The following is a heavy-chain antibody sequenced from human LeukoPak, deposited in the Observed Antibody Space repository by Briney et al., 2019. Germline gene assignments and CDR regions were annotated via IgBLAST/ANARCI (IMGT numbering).Heavy chain of an antibody. Sequence: GASVKVSCKASGYTFTGYYLHWVRQAPGQGLEWMGWINPDSGGTNYAQKFQGRVTMTRDTSISTAYMELSRLRFDDTAVYYCARAPMSSGWDLYYFDYWGQGTLVTVSS. CDR3: ARAPMSSGWDLYYFDY. CDR2: INPDSGGT. V-gene: IGHV1-2*02. CDR1: GYTFTGYY. J-gene: IGHJ4*02. D-gene: IGHD1-26*01.